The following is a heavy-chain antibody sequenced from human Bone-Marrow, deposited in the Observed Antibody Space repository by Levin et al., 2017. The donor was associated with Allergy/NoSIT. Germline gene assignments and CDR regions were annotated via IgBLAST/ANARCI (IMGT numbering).Heavy chain of an antibody. CDR3: ARSLAYYYGSGSYQPRGDFDY. V-gene: IGHV3-74*01. CDR1: GFTFSSYW. D-gene: IGHD3-10*01. Sequence: LSLTCAASGFTFSSYWMHWVRQAPGKGLVWVSRINSDGSSTSYADSVKGRFTISRDNAKNTLYLQMNSLRAEDTAVYYCARSLAYYYGSGSYQPRGDFDYWGQGTLVTVSS. J-gene: IGHJ4*02. CDR2: INSDGSST.